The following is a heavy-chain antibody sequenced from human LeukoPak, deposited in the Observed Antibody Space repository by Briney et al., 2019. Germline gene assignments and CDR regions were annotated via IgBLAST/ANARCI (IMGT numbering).Heavy chain of an antibody. V-gene: IGHV1-69*04. Sequence: GASVKVSCKASGGSFSSYAFSWLRQAPGQGLEWMGRSVPILGLPDYAQKFQGRVTMTEDTSTDTAYMGLSSLRSEDTAVYYCATGGGSSSSWNNWFDPWGQGTLVTVSS. J-gene: IGHJ5*02. D-gene: IGHD6-13*01. CDR2: SVPILGLP. CDR3: ATGGGSSSSWNNWFDP. CDR1: GGSFSSYA.